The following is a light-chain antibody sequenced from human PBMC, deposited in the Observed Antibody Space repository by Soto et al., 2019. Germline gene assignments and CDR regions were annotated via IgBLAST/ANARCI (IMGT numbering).Light chain of an antibody. CDR3: SSYRSSSTFV. CDR1: SSDVGSYNR. Sequence: QSALTQPPSVSGSPGQSVTISCTGTSSDVGSYNRVSWYQQPPGTAPKLMIYEVSNRPSGVPDRFSGSKSGNTASLTISGLQAEDEADYYCSSYRSSSTFVFDGGTKLTVL. J-gene: IGLJ2*01. CDR2: EVS. V-gene: IGLV2-18*02.